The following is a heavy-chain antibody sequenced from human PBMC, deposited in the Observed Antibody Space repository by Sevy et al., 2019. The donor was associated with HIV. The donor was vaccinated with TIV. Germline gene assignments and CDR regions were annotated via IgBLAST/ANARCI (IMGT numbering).Heavy chain of an antibody. CDR2: VKGKPSGGAI. J-gene: IGHJ4*02. CDR1: GFTFTDAW. D-gene: IGHD6-13*01. V-gene: IGHV3-15*01. CDR3: TTASWSQEDYYDY. Sequence: GGSLRLACAASGFTFTDAWVSWVRQAPGKVLEWVGRVKGKPSGGAIDYDAPVKGRFIISRDDSKNTLYMQMSSLRTEDTAVYYCTTASWSQEDYYDYWGQGTLVTVSS.